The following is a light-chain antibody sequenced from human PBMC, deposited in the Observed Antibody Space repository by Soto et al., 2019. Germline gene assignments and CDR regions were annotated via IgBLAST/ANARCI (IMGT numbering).Light chain of an antibody. CDR3: QQYGRSPPSWT. V-gene: IGKV3-20*01. Sequence: ETVLTQSPGTLSLSPGERATLSCRASQSVSSNYLAWYQQKPGPAPRLLIYGASSRATGIPDRFSGSGSGTDFTLTISRLEPEDFAVYYCQQYGRSPPSWTFGQGTKVEIK. J-gene: IGKJ1*01. CDR1: QSVSSNY. CDR2: GAS.